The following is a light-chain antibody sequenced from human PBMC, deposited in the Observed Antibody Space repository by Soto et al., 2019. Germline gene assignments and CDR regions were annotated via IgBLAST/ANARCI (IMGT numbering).Light chain of an antibody. CDR1: QIVSSTY. V-gene: IGKV3-20*01. CDR3: QQYGSSPLYA. CDR2: GAS. J-gene: IGKJ2*01. Sequence: EIVLTQSPDTLSLSPRERATLSCRASQIVSSTYFAWYQQKPGQAPRLLIYGASTRATGIPDRFSGSASGRDFTLTISSLEPEDSAVYFCQQYGSSPLYAFAQGTKLEIK.